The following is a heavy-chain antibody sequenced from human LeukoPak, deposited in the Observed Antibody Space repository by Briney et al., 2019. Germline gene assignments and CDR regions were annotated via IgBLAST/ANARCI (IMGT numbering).Heavy chain of an antibody. CDR1: GGSISSYY. J-gene: IGHJ6*03. CDR2: IYTSGST. D-gene: IGHD6-19*01. Sequence: PETLSLTCTVSGGSISSYYWSWIRQPAGKGLEWIGRIYTSGSTNYNPSLKSRVTMSVDTSKNQFSLKLSSVTAADTAVYYCARDDGIAVAGNYYYYYMDVWGKGTTVTVSS. V-gene: IGHV4-4*07. CDR3: ARDDGIAVAGNYYYYYMDV.